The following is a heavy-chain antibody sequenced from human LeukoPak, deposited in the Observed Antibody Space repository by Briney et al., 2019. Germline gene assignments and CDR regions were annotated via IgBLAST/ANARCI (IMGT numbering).Heavy chain of an antibody. CDR1: GGSISSYY. CDR2: IYYTGST. D-gene: IGHD3-22*01. CDR3: ARLDRSGYEMGGTWFDP. Sequence: SETLSLTCTVSGGSISSYYWSWIRQPPGKGLEWIGYIYYTGSTNSNPSLKSRVTVSVDTSKNQFSLKLSSMTAADAAVYYCARLDRSGYEMGGTWFDPWGQGTLVTVSS. V-gene: IGHV4-59*08. J-gene: IGHJ5*02.